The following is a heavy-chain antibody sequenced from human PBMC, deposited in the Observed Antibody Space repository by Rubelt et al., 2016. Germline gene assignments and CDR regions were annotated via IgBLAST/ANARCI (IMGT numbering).Heavy chain of an antibody. CDR1: GFTFSNAW. CDR2: IRSKANSYAT. D-gene: IGHD3-16*01. CDR3: LGGSFDY. J-gene: IGHJ4*02. V-gene: IGHV3-73*01. Sequence: EVQLVESGGGLVKPGGSLRLSCAASGFTFSNAWMSWVRQAPGKGLEWVGRIRSKANSYATAYAASVKGRFTISRDNSKNTVSLQMNSLRAEDTAVYYCLGGSFDYWGQGTLVTVSS.